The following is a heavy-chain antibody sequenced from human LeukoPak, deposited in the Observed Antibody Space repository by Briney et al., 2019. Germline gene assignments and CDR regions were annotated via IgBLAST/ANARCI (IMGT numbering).Heavy chain of an antibody. CDR3: ARVGAYDFWSGPAPLNWFDP. CDR1: GGSISSSNW. Sequence: SETLSLTCAVSGGSISSSNWWSWVRQPPGKGLKWIGEIYHSGSTNYNPSLKSRVTISVDKSKNQFSLKLSSVTAADTAVYYCARVGAYDFWSGPAPLNWFDPWGQGTLVTVSS. D-gene: IGHD3-3*01. CDR2: IYHSGST. V-gene: IGHV4-4*02. J-gene: IGHJ5*02.